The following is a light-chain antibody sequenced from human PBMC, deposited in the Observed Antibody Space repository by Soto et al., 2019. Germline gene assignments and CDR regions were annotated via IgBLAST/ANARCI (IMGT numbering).Light chain of an antibody. J-gene: IGKJ4*01. Sequence: DIQMTQSPSSLSASVGDRVTITCRASQDIGNYLDWFQQKPGEAPKSLIYAASSVHSGVPSKFSGSGSGTDFTLTISSLQPEDFATYYCQQYKSYPLTFGGGTKVEIK. CDR3: QQYKSYPLT. V-gene: IGKV1-16*02. CDR1: QDIGNY. CDR2: AAS.